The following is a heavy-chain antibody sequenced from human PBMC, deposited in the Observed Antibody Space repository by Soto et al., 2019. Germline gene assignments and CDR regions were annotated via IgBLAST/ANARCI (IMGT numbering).Heavy chain of an antibody. J-gene: IGHJ5*02. CDR3: AKDPYSGVLVPAAIGFDP. CDR1: GFTFSNYA. V-gene: IGHV3-23*01. CDR2: ISGSGGSA. D-gene: IGHD2-2*01. Sequence: PGGSLRLSCAASGFTFSNYAMTWVRQGPGKGLEWVSAISGSGGSAYYADSVKGRFTISRDNSKNTLYLQMNSLRADDSGVYYCAKDPYSGVLVPAAIGFDPWGPGTLVTVSS.